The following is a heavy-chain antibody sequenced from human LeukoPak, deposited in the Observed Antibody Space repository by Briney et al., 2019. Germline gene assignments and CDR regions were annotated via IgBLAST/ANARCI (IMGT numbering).Heavy chain of an antibody. V-gene: IGHV1-8*03. Sequence: VASVKVSCKASGYTLTSYDINWVRQATGHGLEWMGWMNPNSGSTGYAQKFQGRVTITRNTSIRTAYMELSGLRSEDTAVYYCARGRSTGYPYYFEYWGQGTLVTVSS. CDR3: ARGRSTGYPYYFEY. J-gene: IGHJ4*02. CDR1: GYTLTSYD. D-gene: IGHD5-12*01. CDR2: MNPNSGST.